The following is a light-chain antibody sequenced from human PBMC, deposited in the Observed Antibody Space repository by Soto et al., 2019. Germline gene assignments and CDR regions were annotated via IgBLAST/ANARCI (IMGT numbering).Light chain of an antibody. Sequence: DIQLTQSPSFLSASVGDRVTITCRASQGISSYLAWYQQKPGKAPKLLIYAASTLQSGVPSRFSGSGSGPEFTLTISSLQPEDFATYYCQQLNSYLFFAGGTKVEIK. J-gene: IGKJ4*01. V-gene: IGKV1-9*01. CDR3: QQLNSYLF. CDR1: QGISSY. CDR2: AAS.